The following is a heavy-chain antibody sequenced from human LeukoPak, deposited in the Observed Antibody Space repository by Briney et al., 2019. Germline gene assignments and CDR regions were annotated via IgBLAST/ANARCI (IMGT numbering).Heavy chain of an antibody. V-gene: IGHV4-59*01. Sequence: PSETLSLTCTVSGDSISSYYWSWIRQLPGKGLVWIGFIDDSGSTIYNPSLRSRVTISVTTSKNQFSLQLSSVTAADTAVYYCARSGGLYTSTWYFHHWGQGTPVTVSS. CDR2: IDDSGST. CDR3: ARSGGLYTSTWYFHH. CDR1: GDSISSYY. J-gene: IGHJ1*01. D-gene: IGHD6-13*01.